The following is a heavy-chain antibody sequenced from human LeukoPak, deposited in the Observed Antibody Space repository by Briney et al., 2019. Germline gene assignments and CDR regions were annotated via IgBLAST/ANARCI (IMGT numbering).Heavy chain of an antibody. CDR3: ARGARRSGSYYLFSPLGYFDY. D-gene: IGHD1-26*01. CDR1: GGSFGGYY. J-gene: IGHJ4*02. CDR2: INHSGST. Sequence: SETLSLTCAVYGGSFGGYYWSWIRQPPGKGLEWIGEINHSGSTNYNPSLKSRVTISVDTSKNQFSLKLSSVTAADTAVYYCARGARRSGSYYLFSPLGYFDYWGQGTLVTVSS. V-gene: IGHV4-34*01.